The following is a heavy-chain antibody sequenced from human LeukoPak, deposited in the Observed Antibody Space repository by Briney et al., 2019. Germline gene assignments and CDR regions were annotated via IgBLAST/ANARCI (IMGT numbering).Heavy chain of an antibody. CDR2: IKEDGSDK. D-gene: IGHD3-3*01. CDR1: GFTFRTYA. CDR3: VRESAFWSGQGIGRPLDV. Sequence: GGSLRLSCAASGFTFRTYAMHWVRQAPGKGLEWVANIKEDGSDKQYVDSVKGRFTISRDNAENSLHLQMNSLRAEDTAVYYCVRESAFWSGQGIGRPLDVWGKGTTVTVSS. J-gene: IGHJ6*04. V-gene: IGHV3-7*01.